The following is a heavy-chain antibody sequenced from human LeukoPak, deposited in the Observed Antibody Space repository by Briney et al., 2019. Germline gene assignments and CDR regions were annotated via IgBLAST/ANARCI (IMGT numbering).Heavy chain of an antibody. J-gene: IGHJ6*02. CDR3: ARGGRSGSYFDSYYGMDV. Sequence: GGSLRLSCAASGFTFSDYYMSWIRQAPGKGLEWVSYISSSGSTIYYADSVKGRFTISRDNAKNSLYLQMNSLRAEDTAVYYCARGGRSGSYFDSYYGMDVWGQGTTVTVSS. V-gene: IGHV3-11*01. CDR2: ISSSGSTI. D-gene: IGHD1-26*01. CDR1: GFTFSDYY.